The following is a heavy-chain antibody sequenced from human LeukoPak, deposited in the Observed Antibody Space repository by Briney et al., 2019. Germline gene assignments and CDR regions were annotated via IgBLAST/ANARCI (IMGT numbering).Heavy chain of an antibody. Sequence: AGGSLRLSCAASDFTFSNYAMHWVRQAPGKGLEWVAVISYDGSNKYYADSVKGRFTISRDNAKNSLYLQMNNLRAEDTAIYYCARISTTDVRHWGQGTLVTVSS. V-gene: IGHV3-30-3*01. CDR2: ISYDGSNK. J-gene: IGHJ4*02. D-gene: IGHD4-11*01. CDR3: ARISTTDVRH. CDR1: DFTFSNYA.